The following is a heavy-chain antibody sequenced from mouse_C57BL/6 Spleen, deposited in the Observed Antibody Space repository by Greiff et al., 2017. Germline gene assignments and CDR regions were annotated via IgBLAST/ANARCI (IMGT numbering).Heavy chain of an antibody. J-gene: IGHJ1*03. CDR2: IYPGDGDT. Sequence: QVQLKQSGAELVKPGASVKISCKASGYAFSSYWMNWVKQRPGKGLEWIGQIYPGDGDTNYNGKFKGKATLTADKSSSTAYMQLSSLTSEDSAVYFCARAPYDGYFWYFDVWGTGTTVTVSS. V-gene: IGHV1-80*01. D-gene: IGHD2-3*01. CDR1: GYAFSSYW. CDR3: ARAPYDGYFWYFDV.